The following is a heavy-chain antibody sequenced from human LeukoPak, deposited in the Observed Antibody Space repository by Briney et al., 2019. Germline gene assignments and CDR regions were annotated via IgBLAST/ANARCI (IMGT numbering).Heavy chain of an antibody. CDR3: ARTARHVDISYHWHFDL. CDR1: GFSLSTSGMC. Sequence: SGPALVKPTQTLTLTCTFSGFSLSTSGMCVSWIRQSPGKALEWLARIDWDDDKHYSTSLKTRLTISKDTSKNQVVLTMTNMDPVDTATYYCARTARHVDISYHWHFDLWGRGTLVTVSS. CDR2: IDWDDDK. D-gene: IGHD5-18*01. J-gene: IGHJ2*01. V-gene: IGHV2-70*11.